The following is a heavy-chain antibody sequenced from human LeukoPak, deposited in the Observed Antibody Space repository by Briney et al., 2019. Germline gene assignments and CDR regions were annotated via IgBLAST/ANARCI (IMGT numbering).Heavy chain of an antibody. Sequence: GESPKISCQYSGYNFTTYWFTLVRPMPGKGLELMGIIYPGDSDTRHSPSFQGQVTISADKSISTAYLQWSSLKASETAMYYCAKYGGAKGGYSYHGMDVWGQGTAVTVSS. J-gene: IGHJ6*02. D-gene: IGHD4/OR15-4a*01. CDR3: AKYGGAKGGYSYHGMDV. CDR2: IYPGDSDT. CDR1: GYNFTTYW. V-gene: IGHV5-51*01.